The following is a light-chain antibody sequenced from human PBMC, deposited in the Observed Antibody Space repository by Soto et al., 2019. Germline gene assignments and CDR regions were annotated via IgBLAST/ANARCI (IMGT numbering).Light chain of an antibody. CDR1: QGVSSN. CDR2: GAS. CDR3: QQYNNWPPIT. J-gene: IGKJ5*01. Sequence: EIVMTQSRATLSVSPGERATLSCRAGQGVSSNLAWYQQKAGXAARLLIYGASTRATGIPARFSGSGSGTEFTLPISSLQSEAFAVYYCQQYNNWPPITFVQGTRLEIK. V-gene: IGKV3D-15*01.